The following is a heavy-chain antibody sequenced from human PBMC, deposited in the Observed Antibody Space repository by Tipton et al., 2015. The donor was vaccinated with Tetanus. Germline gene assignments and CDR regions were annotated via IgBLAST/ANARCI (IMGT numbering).Heavy chain of an antibody. CDR1: GFTVSSNY. CDR2: IYSGGRT. D-gene: IGHD3-16*01. CDR3: TSSLNTWYYYGVDV. J-gene: IGHJ6*02. V-gene: IGHV3-53*01. Sequence: SLRLSCAASGFTVSSNYMSWVRQAPGKGLEWVSIIYSGGRTYYADSVKGRFTIYRDNSKNMLFLQMNSMRAEDTAVYYCTSSLNTWYYYGVDVWGQGTTVSVSS.